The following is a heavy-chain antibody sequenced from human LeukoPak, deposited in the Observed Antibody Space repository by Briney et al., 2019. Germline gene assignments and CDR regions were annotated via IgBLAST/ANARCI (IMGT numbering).Heavy chain of an antibody. CDR3: ARDAYYYGHPVNWFDP. CDR2: IYTSGST. D-gene: IGHD3-10*01. Sequence: PSETLSLTCTVSGGSISSYYWSWIRQPAGKGLEWIGRIYTSGSTNYNPSLKSRVTMSVDTSKNQFSLTLSSVTAADTAVYYCARDAYYYGHPVNWFDPWGQGTLVTVSS. V-gene: IGHV4-4*07. J-gene: IGHJ5*02. CDR1: GGSISSYY.